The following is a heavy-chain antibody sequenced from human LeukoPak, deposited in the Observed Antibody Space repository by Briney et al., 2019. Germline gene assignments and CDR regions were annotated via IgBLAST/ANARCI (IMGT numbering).Heavy chain of an antibody. V-gene: IGHV3-30*04. D-gene: IGHD1-26*01. CDR1: GFTFSSYA. Sequence: GGSLRLSCAASGFTFSSYAIHWVRQAPGKGLEWVAVISFDGTDAFYADSVKGRFTISRDNTKNTLYLQMNSLRAEDTAVYYCAKSPKVVGATFDYWGQGTLVTVSS. CDR2: ISFDGTDA. J-gene: IGHJ4*02. CDR3: AKSPKVVGATFDY.